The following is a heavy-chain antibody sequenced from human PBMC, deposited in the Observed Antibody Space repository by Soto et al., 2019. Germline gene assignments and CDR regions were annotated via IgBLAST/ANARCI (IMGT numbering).Heavy chain of an antibody. CDR3: ARDARLLPTGWFDP. CDR2: IYYSGST. J-gene: IGHJ5*02. V-gene: IGHV4-31*03. D-gene: IGHD3-22*01. CDR1: GGSISSGGYY. Sequence: QVQLQESGPGLVKPSQTLSLTCTVSGGSISSGGYYWSWIRQHPGKGLEWIGYIYYSGSTYYNPSPKSRVTISVDTSKNQFSLKLSSVTAADTAVYYCARDARLLPTGWFDPWGQGTLVTVSS.